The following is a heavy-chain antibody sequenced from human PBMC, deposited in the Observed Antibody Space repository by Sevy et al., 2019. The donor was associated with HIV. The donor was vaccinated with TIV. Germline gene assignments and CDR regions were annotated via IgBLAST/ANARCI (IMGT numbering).Heavy chain of an antibody. Sequence: ASVKVSCKASGYTFTSYDINWVRQATGQGLEWMGWMNPNSGNTGYAQKFQGRVTMTRNTSISTAYMELSSLRSEDTAVYYCASPSSGYDSSGYSPDDYWGQGTLVTVSS. CDR1: GYTFTSYD. D-gene: IGHD3-22*01. CDR2: MNPNSGNT. J-gene: IGHJ4*02. V-gene: IGHV1-8*01. CDR3: ASPSSGYDSSGYSPDDY.